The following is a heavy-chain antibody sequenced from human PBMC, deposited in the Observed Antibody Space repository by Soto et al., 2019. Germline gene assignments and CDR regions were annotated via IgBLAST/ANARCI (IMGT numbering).Heavy chain of an antibody. Sequence: PSETLSLTCAVYGGSFSGYYWSWIRQHPGKGLEWIGYIYYSGSTYYKPSLKSRVTISVDTSKNQFSLKLSSVTAADTAVYYCARSIDSWGQGTLVTVSS. CDR2: IYYSGST. V-gene: IGHV4-31*11. CDR1: GGSFSGYY. J-gene: IGHJ5*01. CDR3: ARSIDS.